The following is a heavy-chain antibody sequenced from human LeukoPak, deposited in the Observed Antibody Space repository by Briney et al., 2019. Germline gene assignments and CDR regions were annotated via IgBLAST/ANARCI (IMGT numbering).Heavy chain of an antibody. D-gene: IGHD6-13*01. CDR1: GFTFSSYG. CDR3: ARGGAKQQLVLWGPDY. Sequence: PGGSLRLSCAASGFTFSSYGMHWVRQAPGKGLEWVSYISSSSSTIYYADSVKGRFTISRDNAKNSLYLQMNSLRAEDTAVYYCARGGAKQQLVLWGPDYWGQGTLVTVSS. V-gene: IGHV3-48*01. CDR2: ISSSSSTI. J-gene: IGHJ4*02.